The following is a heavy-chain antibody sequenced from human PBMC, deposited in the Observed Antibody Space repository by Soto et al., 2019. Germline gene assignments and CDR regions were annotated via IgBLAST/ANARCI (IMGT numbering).Heavy chain of an antibody. J-gene: IGHJ4*02. CDR1: GGSISSYY. Sequence: SETLSLTCTVSGGSISSYYWSWIRQPPGKGLEWIGYIYYSGSTNYNPSLKSRVTISVDTSKNQFSLKLSSVTAADTAVYYCGREQHDYGDYYFDYWGQGTLVTVSS. D-gene: IGHD4-17*01. CDR3: GREQHDYGDYYFDY. V-gene: IGHV4-59*01. CDR2: IYYSGST.